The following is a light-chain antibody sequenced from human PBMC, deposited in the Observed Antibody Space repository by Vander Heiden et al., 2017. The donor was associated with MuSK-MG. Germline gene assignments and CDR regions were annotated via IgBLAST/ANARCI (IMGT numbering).Light chain of an antibody. CDR1: QSVSTY. CDR3: QQGLNWPPYT. V-gene: IGKV3-11*01. J-gene: IGKJ2*01. CDR2: DAS. Sequence: EIVLTQSPATLSLSPGDRATLSCRTSQSVSTYLVWYQQNPGQAPRLLNYDASNRATGVPARFSGSGSGTDFTLTISSLEPEDFAVYYCQQGLNWPPYTFGQGTKLEIK.